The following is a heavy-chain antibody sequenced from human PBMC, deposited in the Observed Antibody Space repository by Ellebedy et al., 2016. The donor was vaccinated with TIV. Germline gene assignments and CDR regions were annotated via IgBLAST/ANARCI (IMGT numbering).Heavy chain of an antibody. CDR2: ISFGGEST. CDR1: GFTFSTTA. CDR3: VKGHIYLSSFDQ. D-gene: IGHD5/OR15-5a*01. V-gene: IGHV3-23*01. J-gene: IGHJ4*02. Sequence: GESLKISCVASGFTFSTTAISLVRQAPGKGLEWVAGISFGGESTYYPDSVKGRFTISRDNSKNTVYLQMSSLRVEDTAVFYCVKGHIYLSSFDQWGQGTLVTVSS.